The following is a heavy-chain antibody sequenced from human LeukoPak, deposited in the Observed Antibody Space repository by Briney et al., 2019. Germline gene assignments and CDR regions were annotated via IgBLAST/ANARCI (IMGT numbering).Heavy chain of an antibody. J-gene: IGHJ6*02. CDR2: IYYSGST. D-gene: IGHD3-22*01. V-gene: IGHV4-59*02. CDR1: GGSVSSFY. CDR3: ARGGNTMMVRDYGMDV. Sequence: SETLSLTCTVSGGSVSSFYWSWIRQPPGKGLEWIGYIYYSGSTNYHPSLNSRVTTSVDTSKNQFSLKRSSGTAADTAVYYSARGGNTMMVRDYGMDVWGQGTTVTVSS.